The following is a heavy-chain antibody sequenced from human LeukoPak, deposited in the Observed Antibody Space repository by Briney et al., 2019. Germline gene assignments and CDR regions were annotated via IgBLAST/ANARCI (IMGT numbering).Heavy chain of an antibody. CDR2: IIPIFGTA. CDR1: GGTFSSYA. J-gene: IGHJ3*02. D-gene: IGHD2-2*01. CDR3: ARDVTAVGYCSSTSCWAFDI. V-gene: IGHV1-69*05. Sequence: ASVKVSCKASGGTFSSYAISWVRQAPGQGLEWMGGIIPIFGTASYAQKFQGRVTITTDESTSTAYMELSSLRSEDTAVYYCARDVTAVGYCSSTSCWAFDIWGQGTMVTVSS.